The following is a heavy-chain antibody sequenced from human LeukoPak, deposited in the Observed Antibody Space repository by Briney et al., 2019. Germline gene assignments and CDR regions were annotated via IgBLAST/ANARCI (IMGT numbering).Heavy chain of an antibody. V-gene: IGHV4-39*07. CDR1: GGSISGSRT. D-gene: IGHD5-18*01. CDR2: IYYSGST. J-gene: IGHJ4*02. CDR3: AREVPWIQL. Sequence: SETLSLTCTVSGGSISGSRTWGWVRQPPGKGLEWIGSIYYSGSTYYNPSLKSRVTISVDTSKNQFSLKLSSVTAADTAVYYCAREVPWIQLWGQGTLVTVSS.